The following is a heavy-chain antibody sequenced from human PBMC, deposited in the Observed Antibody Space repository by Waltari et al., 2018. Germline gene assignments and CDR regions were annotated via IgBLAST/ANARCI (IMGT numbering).Heavy chain of an antibody. Sequence: EVQLLESGGGLVQPGGSLRLSCAASGFTFSSYAMSWVRPAPGKGLEWVSAISGSGGSTYYADSVKGRFTISRDNSKNTLYLQMNSLRAEDTAVYYCAKDGLDIVVGTDIWGQGTMVTVSS. CDR1: GFTFSSYA. D-gene: IGHD2-15*01. J-gene: IGHJ3*02. CDR2: ISGSGGST. CDR3: AKDGLDIVVGTDI. V-gene: IGHV3-23*01.